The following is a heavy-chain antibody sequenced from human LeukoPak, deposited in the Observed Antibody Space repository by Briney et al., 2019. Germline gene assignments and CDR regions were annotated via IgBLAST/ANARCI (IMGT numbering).Heavy chain of an antibody. Sequence: GGSLRLSCAASGFTFSSYGMSWVRQAPGKGLEWVSAISGSGGSTYYADSVKGRFTISRDNSKNTLYLQMNSLRAEDTAVYYCAKVGVSCGGDCYEYYFGYWGQGTLVTVSS. J-gene: IGHJ4*02. CDR2: ISGSGGST. CDR3: AKVGVSCGGDCYEYYFGY. V-gene: IGHV3-23*01. CDR1: GFTFSSYG. D-gene: IGHD2-21*02.